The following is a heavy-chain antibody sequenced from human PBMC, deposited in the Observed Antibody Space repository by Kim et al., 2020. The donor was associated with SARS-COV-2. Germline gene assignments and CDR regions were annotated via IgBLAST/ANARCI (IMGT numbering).Heavy chain of an antibody. Sequence: DSVKGRFTISRDNSKNTLYLQMNSLRAEDTAVYYCARDGGGYYPVNWFDPWGQGTLVTVSS. V-gene: IGHV3-30*07. CDR3: ARDGGGYYPVNWFDP. J-gene: IGHJ5*02. D-gene: IGHD3-22*01.